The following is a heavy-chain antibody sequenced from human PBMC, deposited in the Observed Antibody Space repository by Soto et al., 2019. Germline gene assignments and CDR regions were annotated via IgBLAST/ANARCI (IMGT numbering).Heavy chain of an antibody. J-gene: IGHJ4*02. V-gene: IGHV2-5*02. CDR3: AHSRNLITEDAQVGDFDY. CDR1: GFSLNTDGEG. Sequence: QITLKESGPTQVKPTQTLTLTCSFSGFSLNTDGEGVGWVRQPPGEALEGLALIYWDDDERYSPSLKTRLTITKDPSKNQFVLIMTNMDPVDTATYYCAHSRNLITEDAQVGDFDYWGQGTLVTVSS. CDR2: IYWDDDE. D-gene: IGHD3-10*01.